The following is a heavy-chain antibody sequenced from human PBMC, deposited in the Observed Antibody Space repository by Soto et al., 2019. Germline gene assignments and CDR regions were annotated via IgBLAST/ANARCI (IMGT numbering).Heavy chain of an antibody. CDR1: GFTFSGST. V-gene: IGHV3-73*02. Sequence: EVQLVESGGGLVQPGGSLKLSCAASGFTFSGSTMHWVRQASGKGLEWVGRIRSKANDYATTYAASVNGRFTISRDDSKNTAYLQMNSLKTEDAAVYYCTRSDYAMDVWGQGTTVPVSS. CDR2: IRSKANDYAT. CDR3: TRSDYAMDV. J-gene: IGHJ6*02.